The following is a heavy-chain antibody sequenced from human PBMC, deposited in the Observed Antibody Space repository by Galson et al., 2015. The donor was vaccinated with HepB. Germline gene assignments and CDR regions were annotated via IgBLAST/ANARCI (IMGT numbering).Heavy chain of an antibody. J-gene: IGHJ4*02. Sequence: SLRLSCAVSGFTYSNYWMSWVRQAPGRGLEWVANIKYDGSEKYYVRSVEGRFTVSRDNAQNSLYLRMSSLRAEDTAVYYCARGWDIEVTANFDYWGQGALVTVSS. CDR3: ARGWDIEVTANFDY. D-gene: IGHD2-21*02. V-gene: IGHV3-7*03. CDR1: GFTYSNYW. CDR2: IKYDGSEK.